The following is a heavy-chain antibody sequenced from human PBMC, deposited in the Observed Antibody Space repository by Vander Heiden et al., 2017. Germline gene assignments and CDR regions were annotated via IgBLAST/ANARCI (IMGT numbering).Heavy chain of an antibody. D-gene: IGHD1-1*01. V-gene: IGHV3-30-3*01. CDR1: GFTFSSYA. Sequence: QVQLVESGGGVVQPGRSLRLSFAASGFTFSSYAMHWVRQAPGKGLEWVAVISYDGSNKYYADSVKGRFTISRDNSKNTLYLQMNSLRAEDTAVYYCARDRWMAWGQGTLVTVSS. CDR2: ISYDGSNK. J-gene: IGHJ1*01. CDR3: ARDRWMA.